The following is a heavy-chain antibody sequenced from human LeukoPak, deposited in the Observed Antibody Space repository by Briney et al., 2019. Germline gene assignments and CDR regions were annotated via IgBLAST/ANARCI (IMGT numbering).Heavy chain of an antibody. CDR1: GGSISSYY. D-gene: IGHD6-19*01. CDR2: IYYSGSI. J-gene: IGHJ6*03. CDR3: ARVTSGSGWYAGYYYYYYMDV. Sequence: SETLSLTCTVSGGSISSYYWSWIRQPPGKGLEWIGYIYYSGSINYNPSLKSRVTISVDTSKNQFSLKLSSVTAADTAVYYCARVTSGSGWYAGYYYYYYMDVWGKGTTVTVSS. V-gene: IGHV4-59*01.